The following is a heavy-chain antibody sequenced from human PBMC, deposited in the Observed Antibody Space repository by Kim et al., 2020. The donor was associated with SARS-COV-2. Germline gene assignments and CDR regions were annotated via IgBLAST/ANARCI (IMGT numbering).Heavy chain of an antibody. CDR2: P. Sequence: PYYNPSLKRRVPIAVDTSKNQFSLRLSSATAADTAVYYCATDYGDYALDPWGQGTLVTVSS. D-gene: IGHD4-17*01. J-gene: IGHJ5*02. V-gene: IGHV4-39*01. CDR3: ATDYGDYALDP.